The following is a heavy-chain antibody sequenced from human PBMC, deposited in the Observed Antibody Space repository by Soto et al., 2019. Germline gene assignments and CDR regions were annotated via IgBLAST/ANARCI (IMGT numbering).Heavy chain of an antibody. D-gene: IGHD3-9*01. V-gene: IGHV4-39*01. CDR3: VRQVTDDNLAPPCLLEK. J-gene: IGHJ4*02. Sequence: QLQLRESGPGLLKPSETLSLTCTVSGGSISNTDHFWGWIRQPPGKGLEWIGSIYYTGTTYYSPSLKSRVTMSVDTSKNNFSLHLSSVTAADVAVYYCVRQVTDDNLAPPCLLEKWGQGSLVIVSS. CDR2: IYYTGTT. CDR1: GGSISNTDHF.